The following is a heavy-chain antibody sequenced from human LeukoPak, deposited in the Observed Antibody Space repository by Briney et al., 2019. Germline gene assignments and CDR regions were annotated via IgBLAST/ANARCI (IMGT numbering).Heavy chain of an antibody. CDR2: IYPGDSDT. CDR3: ARAVSLSVVTSLFDS. D-gene: IGHD4-23*01. CDR1: GYTFPSYW. V-gene: IGHV5-51*01. Sequence: PGDSLKISCKGSGYTFPSYWIGWVRQTPGKGLEWMGIIYPGDSDTRYSPTFQGQVTISADKSISTAYLQWGSLKASDTAMYYCARAVSLSVVTSLFDSWGQGTLVTVSS. J-gene: IGHJ4*02.